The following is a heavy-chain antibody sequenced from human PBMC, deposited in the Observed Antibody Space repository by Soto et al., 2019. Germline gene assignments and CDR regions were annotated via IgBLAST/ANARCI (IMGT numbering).Heavy chain of an antibody. CDR2: VSGSGETT. Sequence: PRGSLVVNCAAPGFRFSNYVMSWVRQPPGKGLEWLSGVSGSGETTYYADSVNGRFTISRDNSKNTLFLQMNSLRGEDTAVYYCAKDRLRVDVWGLGTTVTVSS. V-gene: IGHV3-23*01. CDR1: GFRFSNYV. D-gene: IGHD2-15*01. J-gene: IGHJ6*02. CDR3: AKDRLRVDV.